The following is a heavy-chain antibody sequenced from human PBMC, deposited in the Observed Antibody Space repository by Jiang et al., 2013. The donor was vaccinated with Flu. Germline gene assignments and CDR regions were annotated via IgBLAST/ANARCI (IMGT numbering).Heavy chain of an antibody. CDR1: GFTFSNYA. V-gene: IGHV3-23*01. CDR2: INSNGGTT. J-gene: IGHJ4*02. D-gene: IGHD3-10*01. CDR3: AKYPAIVRGIIKRYFDS. Sequence: VQLLESGGGLVQPGGSLRLSCAASGFTFSNYAMSWVRQAPGKGLEWVSTINSNGGTTYYADSVKGRFTISRDNSKNTLNLQMNSLRAEDTAVYYCAKYPAIVRGIIKRYFDSWGPGTLVTVSS.